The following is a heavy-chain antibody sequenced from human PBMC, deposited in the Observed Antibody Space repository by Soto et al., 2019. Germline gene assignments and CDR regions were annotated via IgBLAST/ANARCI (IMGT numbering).Heavy chain of an antibody. V-gene: IGHV4-30-2*01. CDR2: IYHSGST. CDR1: GGSISSGGYS. CDR3: ARYGDYSFIFDY. Sequence: PSETLYITCAVSGGSISSGGYSWSWIRQPPGKGLEWIGYIYHSGSTYYNPSLKSRVTISVDRSKNQFSLKLSSVTAADTAVYYCARYGDYSFIFDYWGQGTLVTVSS. D-gene: IGHD4-17*01. J-gene: IGHJ4*02.